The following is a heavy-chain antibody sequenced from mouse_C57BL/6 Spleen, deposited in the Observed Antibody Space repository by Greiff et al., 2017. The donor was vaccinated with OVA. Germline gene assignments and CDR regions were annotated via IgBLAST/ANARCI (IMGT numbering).Heavy chain of an antibody. J-gene: IGHJ1*03. CDR3: ARLGYFDV. V-gene: IGHV1-52*01. CDR1: GYTFTSYW. CDR2: IDPSDSET. Sequence: QVHVKQSGAELVRPGSSVKLSCKASGYTFTSYWMHWVKQRPIQGLEWIGNIDPSDSETHYNQKFKDKATMTIDKSSSTAYMQVSRLTSEDSAVYYCARLGYFDVWGTGTTVTVSS.